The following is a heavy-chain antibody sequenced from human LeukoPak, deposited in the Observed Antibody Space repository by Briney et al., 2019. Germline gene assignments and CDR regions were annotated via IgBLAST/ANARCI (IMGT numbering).Heavy chain of an antibody. CDR3: ARQGYCSSTSCPYYFDY. D-gene: IGHD2-2*01. CDR2: RYYSGST. Sequence: PSETLSLTCTVSGGSISSSSYYWGWIRQPPGKGLEWIGSRYYSGSTYYNPSLKSRVTISVDTSKNQFSLKLSSVTAADTAVYYCARQGYCSSTSCPYYFDYWGQGTLVTVSS. J-gene: IGHJ4*02. CDR1: GGSISSSSYY. V-gene: IGHV4-39*01.